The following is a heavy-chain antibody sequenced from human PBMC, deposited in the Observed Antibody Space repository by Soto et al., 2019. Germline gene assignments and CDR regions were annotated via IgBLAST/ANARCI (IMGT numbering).Heavy chain of an antibody. CDR1: GYTFTSYY. CDR2: INPSGGST. V-gene: IGHV1-46*01. J-gene: IGHJ4*02. CDR3: ARVSKEGYCTDGACYDATTFEY. Sequence: ASVKVSCKASGYTFTSYYMHWVRQAPGQGLEWMGIINPSGGSTSYAQKFQGRVTMTRDTSTSTVYMELSSLRSEDTAVYYCARVSKEGYCTDGACYDATTFEYWGLG. D-gene: IGHD2-8*01.